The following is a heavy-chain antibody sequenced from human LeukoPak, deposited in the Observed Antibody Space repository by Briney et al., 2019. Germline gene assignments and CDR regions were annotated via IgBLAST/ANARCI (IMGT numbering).Heavy chain of an antibody. V-gene: IGHV3-23*01. J-gene: IGHJ4*02. CDR2: IGGRDGST. CDR1: GFTFSSYG. D-gene: IGHD3-10*01. Sequence: GGSLRLSCAASGFTFSSYGMSWVRQAPGKGLEWVSAIGGRDGSTYYADSVKGRFTIFRDNSKNTLYVQMNSLRAEDTAVYYCAKGHYYGSGSLDYWGQGTLVTVSS. CDR3: AKGHYYGSGSLDY.